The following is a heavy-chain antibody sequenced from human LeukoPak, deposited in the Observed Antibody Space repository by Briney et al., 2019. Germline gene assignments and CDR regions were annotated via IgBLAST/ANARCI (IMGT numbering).Heavy chain of an antibody. CDR2: ISSSGDYL. CDR1: GFTFSTYS. CDR3: AGRHCTNGLCHFDY. J-gene: IGHJ4*02. Sequence: GGSLRLSCVASGFTFSTYSMNWVRRTPGKGLEWVSSISSSGDYLHYADSVKGRFTISRDNAKNSLYLQMNSLRAEDTAVYYCAGRHCTNGLCHFDYWGQGTLVTVSS. D-gene: IGHD2-8*01. V-gene: IGHV3-21*01.